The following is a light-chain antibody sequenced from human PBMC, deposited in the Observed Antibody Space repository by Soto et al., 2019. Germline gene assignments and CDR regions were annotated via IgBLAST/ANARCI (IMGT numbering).Light chain of an antibody. V-gene: IGLV2-14*01. Sequence: QSVLTPPASVSGSPGQSITIACTGTSSDVGGYDYVSWYQQHTGKAPKLIIYEVSNRPSGVSDRFSASKSGNTASLTISGLQAEDEAEYYCSSYTTSSTLIFVGGTKLTAL. CDR1: SSDVGGYDY. CDR3: SSYTTSSTLI. J-gene: IGLJ2*01. CDR2: EVS.